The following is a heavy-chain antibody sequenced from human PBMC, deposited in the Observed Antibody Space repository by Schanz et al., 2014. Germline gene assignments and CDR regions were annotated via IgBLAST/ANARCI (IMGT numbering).Heavy chain of an antibody. CDR1: GGTFSSYA. CDR2: IIPITGIT. Sequence: QVQLVQSGAEVKKPGSSVKVSCKASGGTFSSYAFSWVRQAPGQGLEWMGRIIPITGITNYAQKFQGRVTFTADKSTSTAFLEVNSLRSEDTAVYYCARTGSWGSLIDYWGQGTLVTVSS. J-gene: IGHJ4*02. V-gene: IGHV1-69*04. CDR3: ARTGSWGSLIDY. D-gene: IGHD2-15*01.